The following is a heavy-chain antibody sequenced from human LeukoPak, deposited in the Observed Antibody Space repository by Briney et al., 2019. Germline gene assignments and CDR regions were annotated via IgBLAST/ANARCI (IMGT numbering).Heavy chain of an antibody. D-gene: IGHD6-13*01. CDR3: ARAARSSSWTSDY. V-gene: IGHV3-11*04. CDR1: GFTFSDYY. J-gene: IGHJ4*02. Sequence: GGSLRLSCAASGFTFSDYYMSWIRQAPGKGLEWVSYISSSGSTIYYADSVKGRFTISRDNAKNSLYLQMNSLRAEDTAVYYCARAARSSSWTSDYWGQGTLVTVSS. CDR2: ISSSGSTI.